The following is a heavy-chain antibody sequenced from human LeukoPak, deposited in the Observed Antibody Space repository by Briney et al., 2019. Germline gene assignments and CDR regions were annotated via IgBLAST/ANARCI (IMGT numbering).Heavy chain of an antibody. Sequence: ASVKVSCKASGYTFTSYGISWVRQAPGQGLEWMGWISAYNGNTNYAQKLQGRVTVTTDTSTSTAYMELRSLRSDDTAVYYCARDFGYSSGWYQIGAFDIWGQGTMVTVSS. D-gene: IGHD6-19*01. CDR2: ISAYNGNT. CDR3: ARDFGYSSGWYQIGAFDI. V-gene: IGHV1-18*01. J-gene: IGHJ3*02. CDR1: GYTFTSYG.